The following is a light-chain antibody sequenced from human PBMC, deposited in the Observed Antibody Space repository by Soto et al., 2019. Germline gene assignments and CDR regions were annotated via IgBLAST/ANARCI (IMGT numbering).Light chain of an antibody. Sequence: ALTQPASVSGSPGQSITISCTGTSSDVGSYNLVSWYQQHPGTAPKLMIYEGSKRPSGVSNRFSGSKSGNTASLTISGLQAEDEADYYCCSYAGSYSYVFGTGTKLTVL. CDR3: CSYAGSYSYV. J-gene: IGLJ1*01. CDR1: SSDVGSYNL. CDR2: EGS. V-gene: IGLV2-23*01.